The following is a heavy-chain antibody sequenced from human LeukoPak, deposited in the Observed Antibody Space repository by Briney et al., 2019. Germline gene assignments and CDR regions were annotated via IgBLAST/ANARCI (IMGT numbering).Heavy chain of an antibody. Sequence: SETLSLTCTVSGGSISSGGYYWSWIRQHPGKGLEWIGYIYYSGSTYYNPSLKSRVTISVDTSKNQFSLKLSSVTAADTAVYYCARVRYCGGDCHSYWFDPWGQGTLVTVSS. CDR1: GGSISSGGYY. J-gene: IGHJ5*02. D-gene: IGHD2-21*02. CDR3: ARVRYCGGDCHSYWFDP. CDR2: IYYSGST. V-gene: IGHV4-31*03.